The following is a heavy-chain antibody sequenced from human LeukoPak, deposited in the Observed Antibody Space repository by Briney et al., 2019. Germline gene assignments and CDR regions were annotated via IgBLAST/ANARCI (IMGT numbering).Heavy chain of an antibody. CDR3: ARGGNWNNY. Sequence: SETLSLTCAVYGVSFSGYYWSWIRQPPGKGLEWIGEINHSGSTNYNPSLKSRVTISVDTSKNQFSLKLSSVTAADTAVYYCARGGNWNNYWGQGTLVTVSS. J-gene: IGHJ4*02. D-gene: IGHD1-20*01. CDR2: INHSGST. CDR1: GVSFSGYY. V-gene: IGHV4-34*01.